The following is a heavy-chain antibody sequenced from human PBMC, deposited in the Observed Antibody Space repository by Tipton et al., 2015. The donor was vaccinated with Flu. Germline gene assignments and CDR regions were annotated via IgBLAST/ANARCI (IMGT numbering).Heavy chain of an antibody. Sequence: LRLSCVASEFTFVGYEMNWVRQAPGKGLEWVGRIYTNTNTNYKASLKSRVTISIDRSKNQFSLTLTSVTAADAAMYFCARGDYGDYDHEADAFDIWGQGTLVTVSS. V-gene: IGHV4-4*08. J-gene: IGHJ3*02. D-gene: IGHD4-17*01. CDR1: EFTFVGYE. CDR3: ARGDYGDYDHEADAFDI. CDR2: IYTNTNT.